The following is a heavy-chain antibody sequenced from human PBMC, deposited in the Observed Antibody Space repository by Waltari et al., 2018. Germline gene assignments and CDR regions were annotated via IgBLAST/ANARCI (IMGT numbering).Heavy chain of an antibody. CDR2: SHHSGST. CDR1: GGSISRGSYY. J-gene: IGHJ4*02. CDR3: AREMNPRAPYFDL. V-gene: IGHV4-31*03. Sequence: QVQLQESGPGLVRPSQTLSLTCTVSGGSISRGSYYWSWIRQHPGKGLEWIGYSHHSGSTLYNPSLESRVSIGVDTSKNQFSLKVSSVTAADTAVYYCAREMNPRAPYFDLWGQGALVTVSS.